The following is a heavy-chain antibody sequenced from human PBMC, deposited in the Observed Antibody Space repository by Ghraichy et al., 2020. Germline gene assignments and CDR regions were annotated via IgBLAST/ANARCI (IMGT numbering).Heavy chain of an antibody. CDR1: GFTFSRHW. V-gene: IGHV3-7*01. Sequence: GGSLRLSCAASGFTFSRHWMSWVRQAPGKGLEWVASIKSDRSDSFYLDSGKGRFTISRDNAENSVSREMTSLRAEDTAVYYCARDPYGDYKYGGTDYWGRGTLVSVSS. CDR2: IKSDRSDS. CDR3: ARDPYGDYKYGGTDY. D-gene: IGHD4-17*01. J-gene: IGHJ4*02.